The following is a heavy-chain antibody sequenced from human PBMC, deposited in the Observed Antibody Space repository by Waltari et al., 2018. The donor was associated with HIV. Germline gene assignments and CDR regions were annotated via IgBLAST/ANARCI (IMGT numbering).Heavy chain of an antibody. D-gene: IGHD1-26*01. Sequence: QVHLVQSGAELKKPGASVKVSCKASGYTFISYCISWGRQAPGHELEWMGWISTYNANTNYAQSLQGRVTMTTDTSTTPAYMELRSLTSDDTAVYYCARDGLRYSGTFYSDYWGQGTLVTVSS. CDR1: GYTFISYC. CDR2: ISTYNANT. J-gene: IGHJ4*02. CDR3: ARDGLRYSGTFYSDY. V-gene: IGHV1-18*01.